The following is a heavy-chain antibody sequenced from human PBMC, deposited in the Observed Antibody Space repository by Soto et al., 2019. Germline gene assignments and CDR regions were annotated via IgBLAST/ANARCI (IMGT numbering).Heavy chain of an antibody. CDR1: GFTFTSSA. J-gene: IGHJ4*02. V-gene: IGHV1-58*01. CDR2: IVVGSGNT. Sequence: GASVKVSCKASGFTFTSSAVQWVRQARGQRLEWIGWIVVGSGNTNYAQRFQERVTITRDMSTSTAYMELSSLRSEDTAVYYCAAVGATGGPDYWGQGXLVTVSS. D-gene: IGHD1-26*01. CDR3: AAVGATGGPDY.